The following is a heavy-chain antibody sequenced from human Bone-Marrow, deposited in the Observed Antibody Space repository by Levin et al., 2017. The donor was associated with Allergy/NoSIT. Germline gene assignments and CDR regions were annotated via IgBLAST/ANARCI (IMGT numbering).Heavy chain of an antibody. Sequence: GESLKISCAASGFTFSSYGMHWVRQAPGKGLEWVAVISYDGSNKYYADSVKGRFTISRDNSKNTLYLQMNSLRAEDTAVYYCAKDLFTIAVAGNDEGLGAFDIWGQGTMVTVSS. CDR2: ISYDGSNK. J-gene: IGHJ3*02. CDR1: GFTFSSYG. D-gene: IGHD6-19*01. V-gene: IGHV3-30*18. CDR3: AKDLFTIAVAGNDEGLGAFDI.